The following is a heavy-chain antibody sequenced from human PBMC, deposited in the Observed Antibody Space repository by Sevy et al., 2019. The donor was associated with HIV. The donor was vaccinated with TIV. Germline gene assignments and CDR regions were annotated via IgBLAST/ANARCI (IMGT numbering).Heavy chain of an antibody. Sequence: ASVKVSCKASGGTFSSYAISWVRQAPGQGLEWMGGIIPIFGTANYAQKFQGRVTITADESTSTAYMELSSLRSGDTAVYYCAGRPKLLPPYYYYGMDVWGQGTTVTVSS. V-gene: IGHV1-69*13. CDR2: IIPIFGTA. CDR3: AGRPKLLPPYYYYGMDV. CDR1: GGTFSSYA. D-gene: IGHD2-15*01. J-gene: IGHJ6*02.